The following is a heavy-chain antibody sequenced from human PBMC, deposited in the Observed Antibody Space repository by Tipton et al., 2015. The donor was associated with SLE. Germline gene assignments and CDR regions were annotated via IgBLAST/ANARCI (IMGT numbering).Heavy chain of an antibody. CDR2: ISSSSSYT. D-gene: IGHD2-15*01. J-gene: IGHJ4*02. CDR3: AREDRWQLRYFDY. V-gene: IGHV3-11*06. CDR1: GFTFSDYY. Sequence: SLRLSCAASGFTFSDYYMSWIRQAPGKGLEWVSYISSSSSYTNYADSVKGRFTISRDNAKNSLYLQMNSLRAEDTAVYYCAREDRWQLRYFDYWGQGTLVTVSS.